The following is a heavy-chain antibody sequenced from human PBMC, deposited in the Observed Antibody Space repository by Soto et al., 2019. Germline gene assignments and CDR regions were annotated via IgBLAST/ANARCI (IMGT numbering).Heavy chain of an antibody. J-gene: IGHJ4*02. CDR1: GGTFSSYA. CDR3: AKAGHEAGDYGASAIDS. CDR2: IIPIFGTA. Sequence: QVQLVQSGAEVKKPGSSVKVSCKASGGTFSSYAISWVRQAPGQGLEWMGGIIPIFGTANYAQKFQGRVTITADKSTSTANMVLVRVRTEDTAVDYWAKAGHEAGDYGASAIDSWGQCTQITVS. V-gene: IGHV1-69*14. D-gene: IGHD4-17*01.